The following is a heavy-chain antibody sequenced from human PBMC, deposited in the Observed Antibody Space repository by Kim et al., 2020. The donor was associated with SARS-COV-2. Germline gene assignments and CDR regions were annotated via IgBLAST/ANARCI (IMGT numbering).Heavy chain of an antibody. V-gene: IGHV4-39*01. J-gene: IGHJ4*02. D-gene: IGHD3-9*01. CDR3: ARQGDILTGYYLTYFDY. CDR2: IYYSGST. Sequence: SETLSLTCTVSGGSISSSGYYWGWIRQPPGKGLEWIGSIYYSGSTYYNPSLKSRVTISVDTSKNQFSLKLSSVTAADTAVYYCARQGDILTGYYLTYFDYWGQGTLVTVSS. CDR1: GGSISSSGYY.